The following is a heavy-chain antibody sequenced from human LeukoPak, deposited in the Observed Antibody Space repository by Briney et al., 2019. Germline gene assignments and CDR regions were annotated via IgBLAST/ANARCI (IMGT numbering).Heavy chain of an antibody. CDR3: ARGRAVTTGEGQPTFYSVNYYYGMDV. D-gene: IGHD4-17*01. V-gene: IGHV4-59*01. Sequence: PSETLSLTCTVSGGSISSYYWSWIRQPPGKGLEWIGYIYYSGSTNYNPSLKSRVTISVDTSKNQFSLKLSSVTAADTAMYYCARGRAVTTGEGQPTFYSVNYYYGMDVWGQGTTVTVSS. J-gene: IGHJ6*02. CDR1: GGSISSYY. CDR2: IYYSGST.